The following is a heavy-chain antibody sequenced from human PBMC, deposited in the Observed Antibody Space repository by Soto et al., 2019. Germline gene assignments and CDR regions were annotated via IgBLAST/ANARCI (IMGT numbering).Heavy chain of an antibody. D-gene: IGHD6-6*01. CDR3: AKEGGIAARPYGMDV. V-gene: IGHV3-30*18. CDR1: GFTFSSYG. Sequence: QVQLVESGGGVVQPGRSLRLSCAASGFTFSSYGMHWVRQAPGKGLEWVAVISYDGSNKYYADSVKGRFTISRDNSKNTLYLQMNSLRAEDTAVYYCAKEGGIAARPYGMDVWGQGTTVTVSS. J-gene: IGHJ6*02. CDR2: ISYDGSNK.